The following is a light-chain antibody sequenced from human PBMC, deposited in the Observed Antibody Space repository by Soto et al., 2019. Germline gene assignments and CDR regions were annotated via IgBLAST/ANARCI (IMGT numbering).Light chain of an antibody. Sequence: TQSPATLSVFPGERATLSCRASQSVATNLAWYQQRPGQAPRLLIYGASKRAIGLPARFSGSGSGTDFTLTISSLEPEDFAVYYCQQRSNWPLITFGQGTRLEIK. V-gene: IGKV3-11*01. CDR3: QQRSNWPLIT. CDR2: GAS. CDR1: QSVATN. J-gene: IGKJ5*01.